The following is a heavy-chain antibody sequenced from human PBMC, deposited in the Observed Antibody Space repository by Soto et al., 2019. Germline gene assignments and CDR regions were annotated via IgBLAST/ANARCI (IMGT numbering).Heavy chain of an antibody. V-gene: IGHV1-69*06. J-gene: IGHJ6*02. D-gene: IGHD2-2*01. CDR2: IIPIFGTA. CDR1: GGTFSSYA. CDR3: ASSTPKDIVVVPAATHYYYYGMDV. Sequence: QVQLVQSGAEVKKPGSSVKVSCKASGGTFSSYAISWVRQAPGQGLEWMGGIIPIFGTANYAQKFQGRVTITADKSTSTAYMELSSLRSEDTAVYYCASSTPKDIVVVPAATHYYYYGMDVWGQGTTVTVSS.